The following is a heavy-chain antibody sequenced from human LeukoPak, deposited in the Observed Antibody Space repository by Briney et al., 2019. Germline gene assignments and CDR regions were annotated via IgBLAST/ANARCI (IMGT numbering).Heavy chain of an antibody. Sequence: SVTLSLTCTVSVGSINGYYWSWFRQPPGKGLEWIGYIYYNGCTNYSPSLKSRVSISVDTSKNQFSLKLSSVTAADTAVYYCARFGSSDGYNYPWGQGTLVTV. V-gene: IGHV4-59*01. J-gene: IGHJ5*02. CDR1: VGSINGYY. D-gene: IGHD5-24*01. CDR2: IYYNGCT. CDR3: ARFGSSDGYNYP.